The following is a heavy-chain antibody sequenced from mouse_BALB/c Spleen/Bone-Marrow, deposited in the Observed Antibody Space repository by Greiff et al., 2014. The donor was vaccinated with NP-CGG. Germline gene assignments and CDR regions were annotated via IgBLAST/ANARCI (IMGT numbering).Heavy chain of an antibody. CDR1: GYAFSSYW. D-gene: IGHD4-1*01. CDR2: IYPGDGDT. Sequence: VQLQQSGAELVRPGSSVKISCKASGYAFSSYWMNWVKQRPGQGLEWIGQIYPGDGDTNYNGNFKDKATLTTDKSSTTAYMQLRSLTAEDAAVYFCARGGRLTGYYFDYWGQGTTLTVSS. CDR3: ARGGRLTGYYFDY. J-gene: IGHJ2*01. V-gene: IGHV1-80*01.